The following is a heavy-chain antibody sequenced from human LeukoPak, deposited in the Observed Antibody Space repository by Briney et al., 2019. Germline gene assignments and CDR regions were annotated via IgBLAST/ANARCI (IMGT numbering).Heavy chain of an antibody. D-gene: IGHD4-17*01. V-gene: IGHV3-23*01. Sequence: GGSLRLSCTASGFTFTSYAMTWVRQAPGKGLEWVSGISGSGGHTYNADSVEGRFTISRDNSKNTLYLQMKSLRAEDTAVYYCARDLYGWYYDYWGQGTLVTVSS. CDR1: GFTFTSYA. J-gene: IGHJ4*02. CDR2: ISGSGGHT. CDR3: ARDLYGWYYDY.